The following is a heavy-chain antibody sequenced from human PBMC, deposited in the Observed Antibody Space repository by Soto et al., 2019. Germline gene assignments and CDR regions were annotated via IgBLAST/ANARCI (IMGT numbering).Heavy chain of an antibody. D-gene: IGHD3-22*01. V-gene: IGHV2-5*02. CDR1: GFSLSTSGVG. CDR2: IYWDDDK. CDR3: AHLTYYFDSSAYYWYFDL. Sequence: QITLKESGPTLVKPTQTLTLTCTFSGFSLSTSGVGVGWIRQPPGTALEWLALIYWDDDKRYSPSLKSRLTITKDTSNNQVVLTMTNMDPVDTATYYCAHLTYYFDSSAYYWYFDLWGRGTLVTVSS. J-gene: IGHJ2*01.